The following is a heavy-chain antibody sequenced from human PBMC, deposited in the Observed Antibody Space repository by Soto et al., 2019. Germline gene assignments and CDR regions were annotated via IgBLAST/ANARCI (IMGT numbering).Heavy chain of an antibody. D-gene: IGHD3-10*01. CDR1: GFTVSNNY. J-gene: IGHJ4*02. CDR3: AAQPGGGGY. V-gene: IGHV3-53*01. Sequence: EVQLVESGGGLIQPGGSLRLSCAVSGFTVSNNYMSWVRQAPGKGLEGVSVIYSGGYTAYGDSVKGRFTISRDNSKNTLSHKTQSRGATDAAVYCCAAQPGGGGYWGQGTLVTVSS. CDR2: IYSGGYT.